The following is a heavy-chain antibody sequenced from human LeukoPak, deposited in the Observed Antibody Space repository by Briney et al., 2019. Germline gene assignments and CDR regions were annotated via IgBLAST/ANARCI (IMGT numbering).Heavy chain of an antibody. Sequence: GGSLRLSCAASGFTFSSYGMSWVRQAPGKGLEWVSAISASGGSTYYADSVKGRFTISRDNSKNTLYLQMNSLRAEDTAVYYCARRGYSSGWSVGFWGQGTLVTVSS. J-gene: IGHJ4*02. D-gene: IGHD6-19*01. CDR2: ISASGGST. CDR3: ARRGYSSGWSVGF. CDR1: GFTFSSYG. V-gene: IGHV3-23*01.